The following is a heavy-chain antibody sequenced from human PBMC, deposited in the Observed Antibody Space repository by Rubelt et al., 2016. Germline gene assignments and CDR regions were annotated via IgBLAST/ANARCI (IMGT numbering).Heavy chain of an antibody. CDR1: GGSLSGFYW. V-gene: IGHV2-26*01. D-gene: IGHD2-2*01. Sequence: QQSGPGLVKPSETLSLSCSVSGGSLSGFYWSWIRQPPRKALEWLAHIFSNDEKSYSPSLKSSLTISNDTSNSQVVLTMTNIDPMDTATYFCARISSEVPAAMNYYYYSDVWGQGTTVTVSS. J-gene: IGHJ6*02. CDR3: ARISSEVPAAMNYYYYSDV. CDR2: IFSNDEK.